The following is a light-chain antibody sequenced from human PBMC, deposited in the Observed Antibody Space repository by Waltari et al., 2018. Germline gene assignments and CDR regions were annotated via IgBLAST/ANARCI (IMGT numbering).Light chain of an antibody. CDR2: EVT. V-gene: IGLV2-14*01. CDR1: SSDVGGYHH. J-gene: IGLJ3*02. CDR3: SSYTTSNTWV. Sequence: QSALTQPASVSGSPGQSITISCTGTSSDVGGYHHVSWYQHHPGKAPKLMIFEVTDRPSGVSNRFTGSNSGNTASLTISGLQAEDEADYYCSSYTTSNTWVFGGGTKVTVL.